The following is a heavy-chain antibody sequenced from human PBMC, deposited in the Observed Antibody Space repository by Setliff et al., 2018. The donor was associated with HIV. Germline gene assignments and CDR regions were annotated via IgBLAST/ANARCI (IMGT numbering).Heavy chain of an antibody. CDR1: GFTFSSSE. J-gene: IGHJ5*02. CDR3: ARGSVAAIGSDH. Sequence: GGSLRLSCAASGFTFSSSEMNWARQAPGRGPEWVAYISVTGSTILYAASVKGRFIISRDNAHNSLYLYMNNLRADDTAVYYCARGSVAAIGSDHWGQGTLVTVSS. D-gene: IGHD6-13*01. V-gene: IGHV3-48*03. CDR2: ISVTGSTI.